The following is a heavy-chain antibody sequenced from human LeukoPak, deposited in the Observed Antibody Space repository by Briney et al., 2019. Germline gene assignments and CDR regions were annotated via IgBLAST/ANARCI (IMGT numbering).Heavy chain of an antibody. Sequence: SQTLSLTCTVSGGSISSGGYYWSWIRQHPGKGLEWIGYIYYSGSTYYNPSLKSRVTMSVDTSKNQFSLKLSSVTAADTAVYYCARTEYSSSPFDYWGQGTLVTVSS. CDR3: ARTEYSSSPFDY. CDR2: IYYSGST. D-gene: IGHD6-13*01. J-gene: IGHJ4*02. CDR1: GGSISSGGYY. V-gene: IGHV4-31*03.